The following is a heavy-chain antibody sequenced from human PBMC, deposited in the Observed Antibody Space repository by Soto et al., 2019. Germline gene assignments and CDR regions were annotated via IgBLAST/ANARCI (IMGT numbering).Heavy chain of an antibody. CDR3: ARDGYGSYSENFDS. V-gene: IGHV3-33*01. D-gene: IGHD5-18*01. Sequence: QVRLVESGGGVVQPGRSLRLSCEASGFSFSIFGMHWVRQAPGRGLEWVALIWKDGNNKKYADSVKGRFTISRDNSKNTLYLEISSPRAEDTAVYYCARDGYGSYSENFDSWGQGTLVTVSS. CDR1: GFSFSIFG. J-gene: IGHJ4*02. CDR2: IWKDGNNK.